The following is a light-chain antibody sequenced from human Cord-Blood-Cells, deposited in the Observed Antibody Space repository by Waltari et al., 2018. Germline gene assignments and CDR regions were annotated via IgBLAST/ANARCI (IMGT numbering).Light chain of an antibody. CDR2: GNS. Sequence: QSVLTQPPSVSGAPGPRVTISCTGSSSNIGAGYAVHWYQQLPGTAPKLLIYGNSNRPSGVPDRFSGSKSGTSASLAITGLQAEDEADYYCQSYDSSLSVVFGGGTKLTVL. J-gene: IGLJ2*01. V-gene: IGLV1-40*01. CDR3: QSYDSSLSVV. CDR1: SSNIGAGYA.